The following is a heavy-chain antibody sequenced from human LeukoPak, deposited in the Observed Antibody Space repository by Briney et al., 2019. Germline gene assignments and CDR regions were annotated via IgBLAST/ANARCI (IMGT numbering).Heavy chain of an antibody. J-gene: IGHJ6*02. CDR3: ARDFYGDYADYYGMDV. CDR2: IYYSGST. D-gene: IGHD4-17*01. Sequence: SETLSLTCTVSGGSISSGGYYWSWIRQHPGKGLEWIGYIYYSGSTNYNPSLKSRVTMSVDTSKNQFSLKLSSVTAADTAVYYCARDFYGDYADYYGMDVWGQGTTVTVSS. CDR1: GGSISSGGYY. V-gene: IGHV4-61*08.